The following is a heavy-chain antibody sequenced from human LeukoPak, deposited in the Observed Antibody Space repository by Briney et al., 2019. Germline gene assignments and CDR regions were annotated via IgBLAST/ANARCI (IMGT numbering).Heavy chain of an antibody. J-gene: IGHJ3*02. CDR3: AKLTGEGAFDI. V-gene: IGHV3-9*03. Sequence: GGSLRLSCAASGFTFSSYAMSWVRQAPGKGLEWVSGISWNSGSIGYADSVKGRFTISRDNAKNSLYLQMNSLRAEDMALYYCAKLTGEGAFDIWGQGTMVTVSS. CDR2: ISWNSGSI. D-gene: IGHD3-9*01. CDR1: GFTFSSYA.